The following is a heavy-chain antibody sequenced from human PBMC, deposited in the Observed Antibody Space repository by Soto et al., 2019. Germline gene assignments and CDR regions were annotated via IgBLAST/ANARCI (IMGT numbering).Heavy chain of an antibody. CDR2: INHSGST. D-gene: IGHD5-18*01. V-gene: IGHV4-34*01. CDR3: ARDEDTAMVTGDWFDP. J-gene: IGHJ5*02. CDR1: GGSFSGYY. Sequence: SETLSLTCAVYGGSFSGYYWSWIRQPPGKGLEWIGEINHSGSTNYNPSLKSRVTISVDTSKNQFSLKLSSVTAADTAVYYCARDEDTAMVTGDWFDPWGQGTLVTVS.